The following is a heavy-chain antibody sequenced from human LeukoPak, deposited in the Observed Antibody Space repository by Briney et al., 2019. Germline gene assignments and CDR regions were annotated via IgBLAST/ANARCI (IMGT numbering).Heavy chain of an antibody. J-gene: IGHJ4*02. CDR2: INPNSGGT. CDR1: GYTLTGYY. CDR3: ARDRVGRNEFDY. Sequence: ASVKVSCKASGYTLTGYYMHWVRQAPGQGLEWMGWINPNSGGTNYAQKFQGRVTMTRDTSISTAYMELSRLRSDDTAVYYCARDRVGRNEFDYWGQGTLVTVSS. V-gene: IGHV1-2*02. D-gene: IGHD1-1*01.